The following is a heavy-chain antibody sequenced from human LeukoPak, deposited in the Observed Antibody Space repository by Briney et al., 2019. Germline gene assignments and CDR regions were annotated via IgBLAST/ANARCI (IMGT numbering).Heavy chain of an antibody. CDR2: IYYSGST. J-gene: IGHJ3*02. D-gene: IGHD3-16*02. CDR1: GGSISSYY. CDR3: ARPRMITFGGVIVQDAFDI. V-gene: IGHV4-59*08. Sequence: PSETLSLTCTVSGGSISSYYWSWIRQPPGKGLEWIGYIYYSGSTNYNPSPKSRVTISVDTSKNQFSLKLSSVTAADTAVYYCARPRMITFGGVIVQDAFDIWGQGTMVTVSS.